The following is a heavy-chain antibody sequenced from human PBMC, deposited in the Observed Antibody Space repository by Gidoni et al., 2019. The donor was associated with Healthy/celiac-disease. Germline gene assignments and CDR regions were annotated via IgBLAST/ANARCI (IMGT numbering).Heavy chain of an antibody. V-gene: IGHV3-23*01. D-gene: IGHD6-19*01. J-gene: IGHJ4*02. CDR3: ANRGYSSGWYFDY. CDR2: ICGSGGST. CDR1: GFTFSSYA. Sequence: EVQLLESGGGLVQPGCPLRLSCAASGFTFSSYAMSWVRQAPGKGLAWVSAICGSGGSTYYADTVKGRFTVSRDNTKNTLYLQMNSLRAEDTAVYYCANRGYSSGWYFDYWGQGTLVTVSS.